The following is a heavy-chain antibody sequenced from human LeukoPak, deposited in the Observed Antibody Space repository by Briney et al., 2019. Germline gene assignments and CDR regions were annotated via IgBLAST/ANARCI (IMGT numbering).Heavy chain of an antibody. CDR2: ISAYNGNT. D-gene: IGHD2-2*01. CDR3: ARDTSSDLNAPSSLFDY. CDR1: GYTFTSYG. Sequence: ASVKVSCKASGYTFTSYGISWVRQAPGQGLEWMGWISAYNGNTKYEQKLQGRVTMTTDTSTNTAYMELRSLRSDDTAVYYCARDTSSDLNAPSSLFDYWGQGTLVTVSS. J-gene: IGHJ4*02. V-gene: IGHV1-18*01.